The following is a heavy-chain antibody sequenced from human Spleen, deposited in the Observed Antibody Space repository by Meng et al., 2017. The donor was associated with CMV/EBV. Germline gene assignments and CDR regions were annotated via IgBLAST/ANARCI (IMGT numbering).Heavy chain of an antibody. CDR3: AGVYDYVWGSYRLSYGMDV. D-gene: IGHD3-16*02. Sequence: SETLSLTCSVSGGSIRGNYWSWIRQPPGRGLEWIGYIYYGGSTNYNPSLKSRVTISVDTSKNQFSLKLSSVTAADTAVYYCAGVYDYVWGSYRLSYGMDVWGQGTTVTVSS. V-gene: IGHV4-59*01. J-gene: IGHJ6*02. CDR2: IYYGGST. CDR1: GGSIRGNY.